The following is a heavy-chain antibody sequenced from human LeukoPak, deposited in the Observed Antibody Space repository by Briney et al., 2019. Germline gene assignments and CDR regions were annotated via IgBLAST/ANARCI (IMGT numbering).Heavy chain of an antibody. CDR2: IEWDDDK. Sequence: SGPTLIHPTPTLTLTCTFSGFSLGTSAMGVSWVRQPPVKALEWLAHIEWDDDKYYSTSLKTRLTISKDTSKNQVVLTMTNMDPVDTATYYCARILRGDGCNPRDAFDIWGQGTMVTVSS. J-gene: IGHJ3*02. D-gene: IGHD5-24*01. CDR1: GFSLGTSAMG. CDR3: ARILRGDGCNPRDAFDI. V-gene: IGHV2-70*20.